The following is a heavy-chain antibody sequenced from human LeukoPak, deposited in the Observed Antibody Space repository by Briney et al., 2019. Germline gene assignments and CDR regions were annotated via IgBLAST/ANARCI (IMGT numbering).Heavy chain of an antibody. D-gene: IGHD6-13*01. CDR3: ARAKAAAGIDYFDY. CDR1: GASISDYY. CDR2: IYYSGST. Sequence: SETLSLTCTASGASISDYYWSWSRQPPGKGLGWIGYIYYSGSTNYNPSLKSRVTISIDTSNNQFSLKVSSVTAADTAVYYCARAKAAAGIDYFDYWGQGTLVTVSS. V-gene: IGHV4-59*13. J-gene: IGHJ4*02.